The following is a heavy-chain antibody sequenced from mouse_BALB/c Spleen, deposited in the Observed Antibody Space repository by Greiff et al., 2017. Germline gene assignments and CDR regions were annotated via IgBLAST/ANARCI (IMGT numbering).Heavy chain of an antibody. CDR2: INPYNGGT. D-gene: IGHD2-1*01. V-gene: IGHV1-18*01. CDR1: GYSFTGYT. Sequence: EVQRVESGPELVKPGASMKISCKASGYSFTGYTMNWVKQSHGKNLEWIGLINPYNGGTSYNQKFKGKATLTVDKSSSTAYMELLSLTSEDSAVYYCASGGSYGNPYYYAMDYWGQGTSVTVSS. J-gene: IGHJ4*01. CDR3: ASGGSYGNPYYYAMDY.